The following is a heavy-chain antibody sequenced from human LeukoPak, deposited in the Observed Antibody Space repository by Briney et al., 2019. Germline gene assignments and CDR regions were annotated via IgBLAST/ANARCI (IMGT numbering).Heavy chain of an antibody. CDR2: MNPNSGNT. Sequence: ASVKVSCKASGYTFTSYDTNWVRQATGQGLEWMGWMNPNSGNTGYAQKFQGRVTMTRNTSISTAYMELSSLRSEDTAVYYCARKVDTYGGMIYYYYGMDVWGQGTTVTVSS. D-gene: IGHD4-23*01. J-gene: IGHJ6*02. V-gene: IGHV1-8*01. CDR1: GYTFTSYD. CDR3: ARKVDTYGGMIYYYYGMDV.